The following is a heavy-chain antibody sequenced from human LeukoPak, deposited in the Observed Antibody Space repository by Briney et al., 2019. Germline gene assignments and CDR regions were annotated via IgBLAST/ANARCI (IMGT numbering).Heavy chain of an antibody. J-gene: IGHJ5*02. D-gene: IGHD3-22*01. Sequence: SETLSLTCTVSGGSISSSSYYWGWIRQPPGKGLEWIGSIYYSGFTYYNPSLKSRVTISVDTSKNQFSLKLSSVTAADTAVYHCARDGESWLLPWGQRTLVTVSS. CDR3: ARDGESWLLP. V-gene: IGHV4-39*07. CDR2: IYYSGFT. CDR1: GGSISSSSYY.